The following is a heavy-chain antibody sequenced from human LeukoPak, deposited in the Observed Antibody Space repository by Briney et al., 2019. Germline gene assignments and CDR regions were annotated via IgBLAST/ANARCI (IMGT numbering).Heavy chain of an antibody. CDR2: ISAYNGNT. V-gene: IGHV1-18*01. D-gene: IGHD2-21*01. Sequence: ASVKVSCKASGYTFTSYGISWVPQAPGQGLEWMGWISAYNGNTNYAQKLQGRVTMTTDTSTSTAYMELRSLRSDDTAVYYCAREIAYCGGDCYFGFDYWGQGTLVTVSS. CDR3: AREIAYCGGDCYFGFDY. J-gene: IGHJ4*02. CDR1: GYTFTSYG.